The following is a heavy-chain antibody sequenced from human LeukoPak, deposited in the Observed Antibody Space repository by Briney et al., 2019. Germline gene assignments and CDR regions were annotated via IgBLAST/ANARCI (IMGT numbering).Heavy chain of an antibody. CDR2: ISSYNGNT. D-gene: IGHD3-9*01. CDR1: GYTFTSYG. Sequence: VKVSCKASGYTFTSYGISWVRQAPGQGLEWMGWISSYNGNTNYAQKLQGRATMTTDTSTSTAYMELRSLRSDDTAVYYCARGSFPSDDILTGPFDNWGQGTLVTVSS. CDR3: ARGSFPSDDILTGPFDN. V-gene: IGHV1-18*01. J-gene: IGHJ4*02.